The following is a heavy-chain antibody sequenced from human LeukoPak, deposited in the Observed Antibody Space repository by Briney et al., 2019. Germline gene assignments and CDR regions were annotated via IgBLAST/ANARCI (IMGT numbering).Heavy chain of an antibody. J-gene: IGHJ4*02. CDR1: GFTFSSYA. Sequence: PGGSLRLSCAASGFTFSSYAMSWVRRAPGKGLEWVSGIPISGGSASYADSVKGRFTISRDNSKNTLYLQMNSLRAEDTAVYYCYGSGSYPFDYWGQGTLVTVSS. CDR3: YGSGSYPFDY. V-gene: IGHV3-23*01. CDR2: IPISGGSA. D-gene: IGHD3-10*01.